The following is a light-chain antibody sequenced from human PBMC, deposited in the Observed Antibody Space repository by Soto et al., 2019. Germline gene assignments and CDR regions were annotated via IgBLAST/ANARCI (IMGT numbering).Light chain of an antibody. CDR1: QSVRSY. Sequence: EIVLTQSPATLSLSPGERATLSCRASQSVRSYLAWYQQKPGQAPRLLIYGASNRATGIPARFSGSGSGTDFTLIISSLEPEDFAVYYCQQRYDWPPLTFGGGTKVEIK. CDR3: QQRYDWPPLT. V-gene: IGKV3-11*01. J-gene: IGKJ4*01. CDR2: GAS.